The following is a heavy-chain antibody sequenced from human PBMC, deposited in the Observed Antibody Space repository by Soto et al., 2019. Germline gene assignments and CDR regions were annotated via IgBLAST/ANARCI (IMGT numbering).Heavy chain of an antibody. V-gene: IGHV3-23*01. D-gene: IGHD3-22*01. CDR1: GFTFSSYA. CDR3: VTKAYYYDSSGYYYGY. CDR2: ISGSGGST. Sequence: EVQLLESGGGLVQPGGSLRLSCAASGFTFSSYAMRWVRQAPGKGLEWVSAISGSGGSTYYADSVKVRFTISRDNSKNSLYLQMHSLRAEDTAVYYCVTKAYYYDSSGYYYGYWGQGTLVTVSS. J-gene: IGHJ4*02.